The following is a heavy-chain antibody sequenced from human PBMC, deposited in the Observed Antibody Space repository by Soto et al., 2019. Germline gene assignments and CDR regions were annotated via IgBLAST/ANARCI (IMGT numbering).Heavy chain of an antibody. D-gene: IGHD5-18*01. CDR2: ISGSGSPA. V-gene: IGHV3-11*04. Sequence: PGGSLRLSCAASGFIFSDFYMNWIRQAPGKGPEWLSYISGSGSPAWYADSVKGRFAISRDNAENTLTLEMTSLRAEDTAVYYCARDPKIIQLWNYYYYGMDVWGQGTTVTVSS. J-gene: IGHJ6*02. CDR1: GFIFSDFY. CDR3: ARDPKIIQLWNYYYYGMDV.